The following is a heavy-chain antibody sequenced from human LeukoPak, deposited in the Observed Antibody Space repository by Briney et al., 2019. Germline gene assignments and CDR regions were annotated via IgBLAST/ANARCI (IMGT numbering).Heavy chain of an antibody. CDR3: ARYQLPVRYFDY. CDR2: IRNEANSYTT. V-gene: IGHV3-72*01. CDR1: GFTFSDHY. D-gene: IGHD2-2*01. Sequence: PGGSLRLSCAASGFTFSDHYMDWIRQGPGRGLEWVARIRNEANSYTTEYAASVEGRFSISRDDSKNPLYLQMNSLKTEDTAVYYCARYQLPVRYFDYWGQGTLVTVSS. J-gene: IGHJ4*02.